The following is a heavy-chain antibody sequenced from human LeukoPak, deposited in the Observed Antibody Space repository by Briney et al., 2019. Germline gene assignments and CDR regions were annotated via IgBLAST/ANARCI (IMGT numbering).Heavy chain of an antibody. V-gene: IGHV3-21*01. CDR2: ISSSSSYI. CDR3: ARGASASYGMDV. Sequence: TAGGSLRLSCAASGFTFSSYTMNWVRQAPGEGLEWVSSISSSSSYIYSADSLKGRFTISRDNAKNSLYLQMNSLRAEDTAMYYCARGASASYGMDVWGQGTTVTVSS. CDR1: GFTFSSYT. J-gene: IGHJ6*02.